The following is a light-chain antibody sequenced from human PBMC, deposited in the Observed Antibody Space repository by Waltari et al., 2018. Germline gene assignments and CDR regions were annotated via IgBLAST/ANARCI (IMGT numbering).Light chain of an antibody. CDR1: QDISNY. V-gene: IGKV1-33*01. J-gene: IGKJ2*01. CDR2: DAS. CDR3: QQYDNLPYT. Sequence: DIQMTQSPSSLSASVGDRVTLTCQASQDISNYLNWYQQKPGKAPKLLIYDASNLETGVPSRFSGSGSGTDFTFTISSLQPEDIATYYCQQYDNLPYTFGQGTKLGIK.